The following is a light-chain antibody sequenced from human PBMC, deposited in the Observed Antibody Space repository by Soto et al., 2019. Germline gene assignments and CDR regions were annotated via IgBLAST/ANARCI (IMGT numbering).Light chain of an antibody. V-gene: IGKV3-11*01. CDR2: DAS. J-gene: IGKJ5*01. CDR1: QSVSSY. CDR3: QQRSNWPSIT. Sequence: EIVWTQSPSTLSLSPGERSTLSCISSQSVSSYLAWYQQKPGQAPRLLIYDASNRATGIPARFSGSGSGTDFTLTISSLEPEDFAVYYCQQRSNWPSITFGQGTRLEIK.